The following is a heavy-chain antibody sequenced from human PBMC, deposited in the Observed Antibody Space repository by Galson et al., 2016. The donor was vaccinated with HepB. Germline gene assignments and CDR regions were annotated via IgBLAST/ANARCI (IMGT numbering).Heavy chain of an antibody. V-gene: IGHV3-23*01. CDR3: AREGYDSSGYYPDY. CDR2: ISGSGSST. CDR1: GFTFSIYA. D-gene: IGHD3-22*01. Sequence: SLRLSCAASGFTFSIYAMSWVRQAPGKGLEWVSAISGSGSSTYYADSVKGRFTISRDNSKSTLFLQMNSLRAEDTAVYYCAREGYDSSGYYPDYWGLGTLVTVSS. J-gene: IGHJ4*02.